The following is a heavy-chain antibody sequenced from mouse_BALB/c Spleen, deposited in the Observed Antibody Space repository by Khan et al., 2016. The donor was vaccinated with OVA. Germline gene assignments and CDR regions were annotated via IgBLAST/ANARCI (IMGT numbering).Heavy chain of an antibody. V-gene: IGHV1-4*01. CDR2: INPRSGYS. J-gene: IGHJ4*01. D-gene: IGHD2-14*01. CDR3: ARRTTGYAMDY. CDR1: GYTFTSHT. Sequence: VQLQESGAELARPGASVKMSCKASGYTFTSHTMHWVKQSPGQGLEWIGYINPRSGYSNYNQKFNDKATLTADKSSSTAYMQLSSLTSEDSAGYYCARRTTGYAMDYWGQGTSVTVSS.